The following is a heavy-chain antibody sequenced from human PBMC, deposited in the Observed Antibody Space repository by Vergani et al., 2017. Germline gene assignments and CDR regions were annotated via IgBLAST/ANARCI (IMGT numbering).Heavy chain of an antibody. V-gene: IGHV3-30*02. CDR1: GFTLSNYD. D-gene: IGHD1-26*01. CDR3: AKHFRGWGIDY. CDR2: IQFDGSNQ. Sequence: QVQLVESGGGVVQRGGSLRLFCATSGFTLSNYDMQWIRQGPGKGLEFVAFIQFDGSNQYYADSVKGRFPLSRDFSKNTLYLQMNSLRTDDTATYYCAKHFRGWGIDYWGQGTQVIVSS. J-gene: IGHJ4*02.